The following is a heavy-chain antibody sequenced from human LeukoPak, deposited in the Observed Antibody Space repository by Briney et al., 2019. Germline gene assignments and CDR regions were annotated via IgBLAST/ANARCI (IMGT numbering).Heavy chain of an antibody. D-gene: IGHD3-10*01. CDR1: GYTLSTYG. J-gene: IGHJ4*02. Sequence: ASVKVSCKASGYTLSTYGINWVRQAPGQGLEWMGWISAYNGNTDYAQRFQGRVTMTTDTSTSKAYMELRSLTSDDTAVYYCATTYYYGSGTYSLVYWGQGTLVTVSS. CDR3: ATTYYYGSGTYSLVY. V-gene: IGHV1-18*01. CDR2: ISAYNGNT.